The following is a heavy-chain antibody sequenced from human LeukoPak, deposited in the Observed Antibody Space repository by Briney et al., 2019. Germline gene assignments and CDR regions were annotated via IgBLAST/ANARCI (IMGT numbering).Heavy chain of an antibody. Sequence: SETLSLTCSVSGGSISSGGYYWSWIRQHPGKGLEWIGYIYYSGSTYYSPSLKSRVTISVDTSKNQFSLKLTSVTAADTAVYYCARPLGQGNEYGMDVWGQGTTVTVSS. CDR1: GGSISSGGYY. J-gene: IGHJ6*02. V-gene: IGHV4-31*03. D-gene: IGHD1-1*01. CDR2: IYYSGST. CDR3: ARPLGQGNEYGMDV.